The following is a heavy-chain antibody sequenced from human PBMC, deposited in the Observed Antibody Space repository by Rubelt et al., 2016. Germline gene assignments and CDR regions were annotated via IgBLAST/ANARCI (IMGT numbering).Heavy chain of an antibody. V-gene: IGHV1-2*02. Sequence: QVRLVQSGAEVKKPGASVKVSCKASGYTFTSYDINWVRQATGQGLEWMGWMNPNSGGTNYAQKLQGRVTMTRDTSISTAYMELSRLRSDDTAVYYCARDYCSGGSCYSVFDYWGQGTLVTVSS. CDR1: GYTFTSYD. CDR3: ARDYCSGGSCYSVFDY. D-gene: IGHD2-15*01. CDR2: MNPNSGGT. J-gene: IGHJ4*02.